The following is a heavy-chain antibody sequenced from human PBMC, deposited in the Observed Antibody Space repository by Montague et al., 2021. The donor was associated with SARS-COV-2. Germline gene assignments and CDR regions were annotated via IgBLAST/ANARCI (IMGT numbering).Heavy chain of an antibody. D-gene: IGHD3-22*01. J-gene: IGHJ4*02. V-gene: IGHV4-59*08. CDR2: IFYNGDT. Sequence: SETLSLTCTVSGGSISGYYWTWIRQPPGKGLEWIGYIFYNGDTNYNPSLKSRVSISVDTSKNQFSLKLLSVTAADTAFYYCERVDSSGPGEYWGQGILVSVSS. CDR1: GGSISGYY. CDR3: ERVDSSGPGEY.